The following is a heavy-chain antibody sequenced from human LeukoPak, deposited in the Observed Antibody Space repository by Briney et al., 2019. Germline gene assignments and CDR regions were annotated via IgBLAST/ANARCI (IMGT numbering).Heavy chain of an antibody. V-gene: IGHV1-18*01. D-gene: IGHD2-2*01. J-gene: IGHJ4*02. Sequence: VASVTVSFKASGYTFTIYGISWVRQAPGQGLEWMGWISAYSGNTNYAQKLQGRVTMTTDTSTSTAYMELRSLRSDDTAVYYCARTLYCSSTSCFKFDYWGQGTLVTVSS. CDR2: ISAYSGNT. CDR3: ARTLYCSSTSCFKFDY. CDR1: GYTFTIYG.